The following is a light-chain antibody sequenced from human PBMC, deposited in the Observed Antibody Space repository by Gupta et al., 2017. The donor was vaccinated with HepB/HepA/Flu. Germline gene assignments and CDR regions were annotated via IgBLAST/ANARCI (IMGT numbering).Light chain of an antibody. CDR1: SNDFGDFNY. Sequence: QSALTQPASGSGPPGQSITIACTATSNDFGDFNYVSWYQQHPGKPPKRFISYVSNRPSGVSNRFSGSKSGNTASLTISGLQAEDEADYYCSSFTSTTTLVVFGGGTRLTVL. CDR2: YVS. CDR3: SSFTSTTTLVV. J-gene: IGLJ2*01. V-gene: IGLV2-14*03.